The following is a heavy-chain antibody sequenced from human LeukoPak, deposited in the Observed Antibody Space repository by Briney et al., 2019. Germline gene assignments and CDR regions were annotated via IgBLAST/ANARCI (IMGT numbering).Heavy chain of an antibody. J-gene: IGHJ4*02. Sequence: SVKVSCKASGGTFSSYAISWVRQAPGQGLEWMGRIIPILGIANYAQKFQGRVTITADKSTSTAYMELSSLRSEDTAVYYCARGAIRGDYFDYRGQGTLVTVSS. D-gene: IGHD1-26*01. CDR1: GGTFSSYA. CDR3: ARGAIRGDYFDY. CDR2: IIPILGIA. V-gene: IGHV1-69*04.